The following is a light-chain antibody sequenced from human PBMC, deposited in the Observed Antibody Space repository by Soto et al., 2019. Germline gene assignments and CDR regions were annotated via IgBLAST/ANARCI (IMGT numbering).Light chain of an antibody. V-gene: IGKV1-17*01. Sequence: DIQMTQSPSNLSASVGDRFTITCRSSHGIRNDLGWYQQKPGKAPKPLIYAASXFQSGVPSRFSGSGSGTEFTATTEFTLTISSLQSEDFAVYDCQQYNNWPLTFGQGTKVDIK. CDR2: AAS. CDR3: QQYNNWPLT. CDR1: HGIRND. J-gene: IGKJ1*01.